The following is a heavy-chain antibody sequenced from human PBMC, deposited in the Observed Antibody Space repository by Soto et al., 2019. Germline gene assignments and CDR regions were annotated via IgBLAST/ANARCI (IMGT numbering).Heavy chain of an antibody. V-gene: IGHV3-30*18. CDR3: AKGAYSNNWYED. Sequence: QVQLVESGGGVVQPGRSLGLSCVVSGFTFSSYGMHWVRQAPGKGLEWVAVISYDGSNKYYADSVKGRFTISRDNSKNTLYLQLNSLKAEDTSVYYCAKGAYSNNWYEDWGQETLVTVSS. J-gene: IGHJ5*02. D-gene: IGHD6-13*01. CDR2: ISYDGSNK. CDR1: GFTFSSYG.